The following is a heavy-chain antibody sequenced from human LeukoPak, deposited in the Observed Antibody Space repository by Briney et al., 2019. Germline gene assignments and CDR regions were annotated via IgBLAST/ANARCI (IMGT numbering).Heavy chain of an antibody. CDR2: IYHSGST. V-gene: IGHV4-38-2*01. Sequence: SETLSLTCAVSGYSISSGYYWGWIRQPPGKGLEWIGGIYHSGSTYYNPSLKSRVTISVDTSKNQFSLKLSSVTAADTAVYYCAVNYYGSGRPTNAFDYWGQGTLVTVSS. J-gene: IGHJ4*02. CDR3: AVNYYGSGRPTNAFDY. D-gene: IGHD3-10*01. CDR1: GYSISSGYY.